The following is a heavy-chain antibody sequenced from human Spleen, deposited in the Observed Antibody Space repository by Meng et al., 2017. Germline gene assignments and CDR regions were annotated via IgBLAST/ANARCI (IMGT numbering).Heavy chain of an antibody. D-gene: IGHD6-6*01. CDR3: ARAGLDEYSSWFFFDY. Sequence: GPLQESGPGLVKPSQTLSLTCAVSGGSISSDSYYWSWIRQHPGKGLEWIGYIDYSGSTHYNPSLKRLVTIQVDTSKNQSSVRLREVTAADTAVYYCARAGLDEYSSWFFFDYWGQGALVTVSS. CDR1: GGSISSDSYY. J-gene: IGHJ4*02. CDR2: IDYSGST. V-gene: IGHV4-31*01.